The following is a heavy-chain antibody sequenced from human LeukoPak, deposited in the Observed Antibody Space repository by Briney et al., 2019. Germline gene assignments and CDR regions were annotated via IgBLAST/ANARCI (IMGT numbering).Heavy chain of an antibody. CDR2: ISAYNGNT. CDR3: ARVGGFWAPNYFGY. V-gene: IGHV1-18*01. J-gene: IGHJ4*02. Sequence: ASAKVSCKASGYTFTSYGISWVRQAPGQGLEWMGWISAYNGNTNYAQKLQGRVTMTSDTSTSTAYMELRSLRSDDTAVYYCARVGGFWAPNYFGYWGQGTLVTVSS. D-gene: IGHD3-3*01. CDR1: GYTFTSYG.